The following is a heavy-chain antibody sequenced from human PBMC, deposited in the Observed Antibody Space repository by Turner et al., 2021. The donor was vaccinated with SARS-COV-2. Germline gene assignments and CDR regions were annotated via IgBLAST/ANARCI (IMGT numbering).Heavy chain of an antibody. CDR2: INSTGYII. CDR3: ARDGGDQSGGAFDS. D-gene: IGHD2-21*01. Sequence: HLVESGGGLVKPGGSLTLSCVASGFSLSDYYMSWVRQAPGKGLEWLSYINSTGYIINSADSVKGRFTVSRDNAKNSLSLVMDSLRAEDTAVYYCARDGGDQSGGAFDSWGQGTMVTVSS. J-gene: IGHJ3*02. V-gene: IGHV3-11*04. CDR1: GFSLSDYY.